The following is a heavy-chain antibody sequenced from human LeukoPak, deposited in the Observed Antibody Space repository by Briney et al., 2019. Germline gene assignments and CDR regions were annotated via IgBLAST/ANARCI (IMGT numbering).Heavy chain of an antibody. D-gene: IGHD3-10*01. V-gene: IGHV3-15*01. J-gene: IGHJ4*02. Sequence: GGSLRLSCAASGFTFSNAWMSWVRQAPGKGLEWVGRIKNKTDGGTTDYAAPVKGRFTISRDDSKNTLYLQMNSLKTEDTAVYYCTTDPGSSPQYWGQGTLVTVSS. CDR3: TTDPGSSPQY. CDR2: IKNKTDGGTT. CDR1: GFTFSNAW.